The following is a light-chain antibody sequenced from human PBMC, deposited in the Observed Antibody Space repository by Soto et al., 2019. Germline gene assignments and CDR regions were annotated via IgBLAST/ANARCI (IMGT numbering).Light chain of an antibody. Sequence: QLVLTQPPSASGTPGQRVTISCSGSNSNIGTNAVNWYQHLPGTAPKLFIYSNDQRPSGVPDRFSGSKSGTSGSLAISGLQSEDEADYYCAAWDDSLNGVVFGGGTKLTVL. J-gene: IGLJ2*01. CDR2: SND. CDR3: AAWDDSLNGVV. CDR1: NSNIGTNA. V-gene: IGLV1-44*01.